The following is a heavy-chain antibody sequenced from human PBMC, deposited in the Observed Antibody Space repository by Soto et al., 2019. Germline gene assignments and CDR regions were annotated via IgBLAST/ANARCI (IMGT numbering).Heavy chain of an antibody. D-gene: IGHD5-12*01. V-gene: IGHV1-18*01. CDR2: ISSYNGDT. J-gene: IGHJ6*04. Sequence: ASVKVSCKASGYTFTRSGISWARQAPGQGPEWMGWISSYNGDTNYAQTFQGRVTMTTDTSTGTAYMELRSLRSDDTAVYYCAREGVAPFLDVSMDIWGKGSAVTVSS. CDR1: GYTFTRSG. CDR3: AREGVAPFLDVSMDI.